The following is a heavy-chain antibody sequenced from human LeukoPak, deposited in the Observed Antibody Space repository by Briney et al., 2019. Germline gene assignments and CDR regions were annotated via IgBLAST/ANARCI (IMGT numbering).Heavy chain of an antibody. V-gene: IGHV5-51*01. D-gene: IGHD3-16*02. CDR2: IYPGDSET. CDR1: GYSFTSYW. CDR3: AITYYDYVWGSYRPFGAFDI. J-gene: IGHJ3*02. Sequence: GESLKISCKGSGYSFTSYWIGWVRQMPGKGLEWMGIIYPGDSETRYSPSFQGQVTISADKSISTAYLQWSSLKASDTAMYYCAITYYDYVWGSYRPFGAFDIWGQGTMVTVSS.